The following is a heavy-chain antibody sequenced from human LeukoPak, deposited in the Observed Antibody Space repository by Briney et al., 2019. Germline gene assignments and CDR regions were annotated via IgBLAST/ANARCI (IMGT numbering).Heavy chain of an antibody. CDR2: ISHIDNDA. D-gene: IGHD1-1*01. J-gene: IGHJ3*02. CDR3: VADGTGVLPGDAFDI. CDR1: VCSFSTHS. Sequence: PGGSLTLSRAATVCSFSTHSLNWVRQAPGKGLVWISYISHIDNDAHYGESVKGRFTISRDNAKNSLYLEMHTLRAEDTAMYYCVADGTGVLPGDAFDIWSQGTMVTVSA. V-gene: IGHV3-21*05.